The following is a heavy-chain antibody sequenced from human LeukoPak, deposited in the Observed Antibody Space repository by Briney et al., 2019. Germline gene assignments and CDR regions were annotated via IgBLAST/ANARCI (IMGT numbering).Heavy chain of an antibody. D-gene: IGHD6-6*01. V-gene: IGHV3-7*01. J-gene: IGHJ4*02. CDR2: IKQDGSEK. Sequence: GGSLRLSCAASGFTFSNTWMSWVRQAPGKGLEWVANIKQDGSEKYYVDSVKGRFTISRDNAKNSLYLQMNSLRAEDTAVYYCAREGIAARPGDYWGQGTLVTVSS. CDR3: AREGIAARPGDY. CDR1: GFTFSNTW.